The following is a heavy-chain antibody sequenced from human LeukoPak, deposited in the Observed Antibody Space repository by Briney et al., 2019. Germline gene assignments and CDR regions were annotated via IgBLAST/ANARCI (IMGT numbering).Heavy chain of an antibody. V-gene: IGHV3-23*01. Sequence: GGSLRLSCAASGFTFSSYAMSWVRRAPGKGLEWLSAISGSGGSTYYADSVKGRFTISRDNSKNTLYLQMNSLRAEDTAVYYCARDPLPQIYSGSYGGEYYFDYWGQGTLVTVSS. CDR1: GFTFSSYA. D-gene: IGHD1-26*01. CDR2: ISGSGGST. CDR3: ARDPLPQIYSGSYGGEYYFDY. J-gene: IGHJ4*02.